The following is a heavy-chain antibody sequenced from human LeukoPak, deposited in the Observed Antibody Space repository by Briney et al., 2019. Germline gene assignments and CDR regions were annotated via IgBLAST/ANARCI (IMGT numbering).Heavy chain of an antibody. CDR1: GFTFSSYP. Sequence: GGSLRLSCAASGFTFSSYPMSWVRQAPGVGLEWVSGISGSGVSTYYADSVKGRFTISRDNSKNTLYLQMSSLRAEDMAVYYCARDLWGQYYFDYWGQGTLVTVSS. CDR2: ISGSGVST. V-gene: IGHV3-23*01. CDR3: ARDLWGQYYFDY. D-gene: IGHD3-16*01. J-gene: IGHJ4*02.